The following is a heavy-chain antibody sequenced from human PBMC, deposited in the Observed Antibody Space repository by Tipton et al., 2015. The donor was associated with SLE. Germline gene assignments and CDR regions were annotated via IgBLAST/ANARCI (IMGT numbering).Heavy chain of an antibody. CDR2: INHSGST. Sequence: TLSLTCAVYGGSFSGYYWSWIRQPPGKGLEWIGEINHSGSTNYNPSLKSRVTISVDTSKKQFSLKLSSVTAADTAVYYCARYYYASGSYRFDYWGQGALVTVSS. CDR1: GGSFSGYY. CDR3: ARYYYASGSYRFDY. D-gene: IGHD3-10*01. V-gene: IGHV4-34*01. J-gene: IGHJ4*02.